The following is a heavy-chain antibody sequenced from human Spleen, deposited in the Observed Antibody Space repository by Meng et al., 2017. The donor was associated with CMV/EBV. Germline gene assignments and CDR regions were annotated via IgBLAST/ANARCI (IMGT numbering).Heavy chain of an antibody. D-gene: IGHD5-24*01. CDR2: ISSSSTYI. CDR1: GFTVSYYS. V-gene: IGHV3-21*01. Sequence: SWAASGFTVSYYSMNWVRQAPGKGLEWVSSISSSSTYIYYADSVKGRFTISRDNAQNSLYLQMNGLRAEDTAVYYCARDREDGYNDYWGQGTLVTVSS. CDR3: ARDREDGYNDY. J-gene: IGHJ4*02.